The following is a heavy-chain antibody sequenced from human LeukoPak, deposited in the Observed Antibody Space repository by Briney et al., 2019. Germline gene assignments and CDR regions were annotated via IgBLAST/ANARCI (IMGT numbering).Heavy chain of an antibody. J-gene: IGHJ4*02. CDR2: IKSKTGGGTT. Sequence: PGGSLRLSCAASGVTFSNTWMSWVRQAPGKGLEWVGRIKSKTGGGTTDYAAPVKGRFTISRDDSKNTLYLQMNSLKTEDTAVYYCTTGLRAADTNWGLGTLVTVSS. D-gene: IGHD6-13*01. CDR1: GVTFSNTW. V-gene: IGHV3-15*01. CDR3: TTGLRAADTN.